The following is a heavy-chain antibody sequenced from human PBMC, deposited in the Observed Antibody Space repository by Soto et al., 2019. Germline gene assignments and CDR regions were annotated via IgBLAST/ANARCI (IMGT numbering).Heavy chain of an antibody. J-gene: IGHJ4*02. V-gene: IGHV3-30-3*01. Sequence: QVQLVESGGGVVQPGRSLRLSCVAYGFSFSGFAMQWVRQAPGKGLEWVAVTSYDGSSEKYADSVKGRFTISRDNSKNTMYLQMNSLRAEDTAVYYCVRDPSSVTTRRLDYWGQGTLVTVSS. CDR3: VRDPSSVTTRRLDY. CDR1: GFSFSGFA. D-gene: IGHD1-1*01. CDR2: TSYDGSSE.